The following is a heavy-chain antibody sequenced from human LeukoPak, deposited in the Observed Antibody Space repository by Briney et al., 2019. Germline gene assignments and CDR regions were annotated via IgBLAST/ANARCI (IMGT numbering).Heavy chain of an antibody. CDR3: AHRRGSSGWPPWYFDY. D-gene: IGHD6-19*01. V-gene: IGHV2-70*12. CDR2: IDWDDDK. CDR1: GFSLSTSGMC. J-gene: IGHJ4*02. Sequence: SGPALVKPTQTLTLTCTFSGFSLSTSGMCVSWIRQPPGKALEWLARIDWDDDKYYSTSLKTRLTISKDTSKNQVVLTMTNMDPVDTATYYCAHRRGSSGWPPWYFDYWGQGTLVTVSS.